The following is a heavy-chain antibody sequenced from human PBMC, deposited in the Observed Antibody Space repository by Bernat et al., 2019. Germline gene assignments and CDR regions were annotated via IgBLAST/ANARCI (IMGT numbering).Heavy chain of an antibody. CDR2: IYYSGST. CDR3: AAYYYDSSGYAFFQNINDY. D-gene: IGHD3-22*01. J-gene: IGHJ4*02. V-gene: IGHV4-39*01. CDR1: GGSISSSSYY. Sequence: QLQLQESGPGLVKPSETLSLTCTVSGGSISSSSYYWGWIRQPPGKGLAWIGSIYYSGSTYYNPSLKSRVTISVDTSKNQFSLKLSSVTAADTAVYYCAAYYYDSSGYAFFQNINDYWGQGTLVTVSS.